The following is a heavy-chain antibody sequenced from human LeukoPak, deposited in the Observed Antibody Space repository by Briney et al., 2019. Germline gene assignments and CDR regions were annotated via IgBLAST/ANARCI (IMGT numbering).Heavy chain of an antibody. V-gene: IGHV3-21*01. CDR3: ARGGRDTIHGY. Sequence: GGSLRLSCAASGFTFSNAWMSWVRQAPGKGLEWVSSISSSSSYIYYADSVKGRFTISRDNAKNSLYLQMNSLRAEDTAVYYCARGGRDTIHGYWGQGTLVTVSS. D-gene: IGHD3-16*01. CDR2: ISSSSSYI. J-gene: IGHJ4*02. CDR1: GFTFSNAW.